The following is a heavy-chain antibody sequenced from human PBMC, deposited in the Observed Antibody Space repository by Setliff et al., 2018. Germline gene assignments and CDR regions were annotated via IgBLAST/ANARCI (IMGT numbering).Heavy chain of an antibody. D-gene: IGHD1-26*01. V-gene: IGHV4-34*12. CDR1: GGSFSGYY. CDR2: IIHSGST. J-gene: IGHJ3*02. Sequence: SETLSLTCAVYGGSFSGYYWSWIRQPPGKRLEWIGEIIHSGSTNYNPSLKSRVTIAMDTSKHQFSLKVSSVTAADTAVYYCARKGISALSGAFDMWGQGTMGTVS. CDR3: ARKGISALSGAFDM.